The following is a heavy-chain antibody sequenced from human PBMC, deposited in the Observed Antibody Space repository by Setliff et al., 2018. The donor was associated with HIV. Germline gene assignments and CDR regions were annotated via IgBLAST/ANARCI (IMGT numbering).Heavy chain of an antibody. CDR3: ARQGDYHILTGYYSGPHDAFDI. V-gene: IGHV5-51*01. J-gene: IGHJ3*02. Sequence: GESLKISCQGSGYSFTSYWIGWVRQMPGKGLEWMGIIYPGDSDTRYSPSFQGKVTISADKSISTAYLQWSSLKASDTAMYYCARQGDYHILTGYYSGPHDAFDIWGQGTMVTVSS. CDR1: GYSFTSYW. D-gene: IGHD3-9*01. CDR2: IYPGDSDT.